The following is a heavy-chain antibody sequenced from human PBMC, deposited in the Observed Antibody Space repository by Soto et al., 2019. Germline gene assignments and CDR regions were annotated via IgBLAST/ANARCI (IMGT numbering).Heavy chain of an antibody. CDR1: GGSISSTTYY. J-gene: IGHJ1*01. V-gene: IGHV4-39*01. Sequence: PSETLSLTCAVSGGSISSTTYYWAWIRQPRGKGLEWVATIYYSGATYYNPSLKSRLTISIDTSKNQFSLRLSSVTAADTAMYYCARYYDTSNRPYFHHWGQGTRVTVSS. CDR3: ARYYDTSNRPYFHH. D-gene: IGHD3-22*01. CDR2: IYYSGAT.